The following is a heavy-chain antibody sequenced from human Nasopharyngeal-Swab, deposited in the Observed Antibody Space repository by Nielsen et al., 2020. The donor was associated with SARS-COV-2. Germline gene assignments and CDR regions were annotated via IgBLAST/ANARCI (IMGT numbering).Heavy chain of an antibody. CDR3: AKAYFPKLLRDAFDI. V-gene: IGHV3-23*01. Sequence: GASLEICCAASGFTFSSYAMSWVRQAPGKELEWVSAISGSGGSTYYADSVKGRFTISRDNSKNTLYLQMNSLRAEDTAVYYCAKAYFPKLLRDAFDIWGQGTMVTVSS. D-gene: IGHD2-15*01. CDR1: GFTFSSYA. J-gene: IGHJ3*02. CDR2: ISGSGGST.